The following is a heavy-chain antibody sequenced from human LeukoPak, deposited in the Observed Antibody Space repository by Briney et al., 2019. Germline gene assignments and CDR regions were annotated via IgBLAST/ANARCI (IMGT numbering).Heavy chain of an antibody. CDR1: GGSISSGSYF. Sequence: SQTLSLTCTVSGGSISSGSYFWSWIRQSAGKGLEWIGRIDSSGNTNYNPSLKSRVTISLDTSKNQFSLKLSSVTAADTAVYYCATSSGTYPYYFDYWGQGTLVTVSS. J-gene: IGHJ4*02. CDR3: ATSSGTYPYYFDY. V-gene: IGHV4-61*02. D-gene: IGHD1-26*01. CDR2: IDSSGNT.